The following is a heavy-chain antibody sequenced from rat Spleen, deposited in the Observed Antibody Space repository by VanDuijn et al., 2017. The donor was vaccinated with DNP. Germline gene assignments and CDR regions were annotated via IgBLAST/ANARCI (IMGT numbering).Heavy chain of an antibody. CDR2: MWSGGTT. D-gene: IGHD1-7*01. V-gene: IGHV2-43*01. CDR3: TRESWGYVMDA. CDR1: GFSLTSYH. J-gene: IGHJ4*01. Sequence: QVQLKESGPGLVQPSQTLSLTCTVSGFSLTSYHVSWVRQPPGKGLEWMGVMWSGGTTDYNSALKSRLSINRDTSKSQVFLKMNSLQTDDTAIYYCTRESWGYVMDAWGQGASVTVSS.